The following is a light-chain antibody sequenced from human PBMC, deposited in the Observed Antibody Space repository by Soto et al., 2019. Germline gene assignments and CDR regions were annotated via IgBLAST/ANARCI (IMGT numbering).Light chain of an antibody. CDR2: GAS. J-gene: IGKJ5*01. V-gene: IGKV1-5*01. CDR3: QHYTLYSAP. CDR1: QGISTY. Sequence: RLTQSPSSLSASVGDTVAIYCRASQGISTYLAWYQQKPGKAPTLLIFGASSLHTGVSPRFAGSGSGSEFTLTINRLQPDDFATYYCQHYTLYSAPFGQGTRVG.